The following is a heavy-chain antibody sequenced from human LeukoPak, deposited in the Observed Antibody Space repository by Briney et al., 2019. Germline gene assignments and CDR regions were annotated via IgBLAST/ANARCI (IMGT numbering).Heavy chain of an antibody. CDR2: IYYSGST. Sequence: SETLSFTCTVSGGSISSYYWSWIRQPPGKGLEWIGYIYYSGSTNYNPSLKSRVTISVDTSKNQFSLKLSSVTAADTAVYYCARTGTYGDYAEYWGQGTLVTLS. D-gene: IGHD4-17*01. CDR3: ARTGTYGDYAEY. J-gene: IGHJ4*02. V-gene: IGHV4-59*01. CDR1: GGSISSYY.